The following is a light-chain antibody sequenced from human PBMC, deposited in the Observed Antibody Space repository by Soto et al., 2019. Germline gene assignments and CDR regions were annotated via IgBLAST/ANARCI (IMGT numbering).Light chain of an antibody. Sequence: EIVLTQSPGTLSLSPGERATLSCRASQSVSSSYLAGYQQKPGQAPRHLTYGASSRATGIPDRFIGSGSGTDFTLTISRLGPEEFAVYYCLQYGSSPLTFGGGTKVEIK. CDR2: GAS. V-gene: IGKV3-20*01. CDR1: QSVSSSY. CDR3: LQYGSSPLT. J-gene: IGKJ4*01.